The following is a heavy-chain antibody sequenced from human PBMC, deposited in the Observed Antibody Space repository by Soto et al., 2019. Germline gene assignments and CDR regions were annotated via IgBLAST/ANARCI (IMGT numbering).Heavy chain of an antibody. CDR1: GFTFSSYS. CDR2: ISSSSSYI. D-gene: IGHD3-22*01. CDR3: ARVDYYDSSGYQENYYYYGMDV. Sequence: PGGSLRLSCAASGFTFSSYSMNWVRQAPGKGLEWVSSISSSSSYIYYADSVKGRFTISRDNAKNSLYLQMNSLRAEDTAVYYCARVDYYDSSGYQENYYYYGMDVWGQGTTVTVSS. J-gene: IGHJ6*02. V-gene: IGHV3-21*01.